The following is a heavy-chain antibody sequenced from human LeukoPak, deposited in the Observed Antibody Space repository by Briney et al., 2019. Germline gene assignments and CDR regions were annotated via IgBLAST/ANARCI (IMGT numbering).Heavy chain of an antibody. CDR3: ARPGRSRGVVVPAATDYFDY. J-gene: IGHJ4*02. V-gene: IGHV4-39*07. Sequence: SETLSLTCTVSGGSISSSSYYWGWIRQPPGKGLEWTGSIYYSGSTYYNPSLKSRVTISVDTSKNQFSLKLSSVTAADTAVYYCARPGRSRGVVVPAATDYFDYWGQGTLVTVSS. CDR2: IYYSGST. D-gene: IGHD2-2*01. CDR1: GGSISSSSYY.